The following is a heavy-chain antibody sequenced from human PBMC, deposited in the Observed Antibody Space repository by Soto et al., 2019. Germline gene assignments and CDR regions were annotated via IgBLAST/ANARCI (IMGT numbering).Heavy chain of an antibody. CDR1: GFTFSSYA. V-gene: IGHV3-23*01. D-gene: IGHD3-10*01. CDR3: ATDQDYYGSGSYWAYGMDV. Sequence: EVQLLESGGGLVQPGGSLRLSCAASGFTFSSYAMSWVRQAPGKGLEWVSTISGSGGSTYYADSVKGRFTISRDNSKNTLYLQMNSLRAEDTAVYYCATDQDYYGSGSYWAYGMDVWGQGTTVTVSS. CDR2: ISGSGGST. J-gene: IGHJ6*02.